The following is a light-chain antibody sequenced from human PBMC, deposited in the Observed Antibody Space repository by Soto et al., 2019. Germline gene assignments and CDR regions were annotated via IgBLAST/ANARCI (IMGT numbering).Light chain of an antibody. CDR1: SSDVGGYNY. J-gene: IGLJ2*01. V-gene: IGLV2-14*01. CDR3: SSYTSPELV. CDR2: DVS. Sequence: QSALTQPASVSGSPGQSITISCTGTSSDVGGYNYVSWYQQHPGKAPKLMIYDVSNRPSGVSNRFSGSKSGNTASLTISGLQAEDEADYYCSSYTSPELVFGGGTKVTVL.